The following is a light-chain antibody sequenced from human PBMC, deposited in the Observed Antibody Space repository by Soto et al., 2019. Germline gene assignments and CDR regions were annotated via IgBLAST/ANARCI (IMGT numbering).Light chain of an antibody. CDR1: ESISSW. Sequence: GDRVTITCRASESISSWLAWYQQKPGKAPKLLIYKASTLKSEVPSRFSGSGSGTEFTLTVSSLQPDDFATYYCQQYFTYWTFGQGTTVEIK. J-gene: IGKJ1*01. CDR2: KAS. CDR3: QQYFTYWT. V-gene: IGKV1-5*03.